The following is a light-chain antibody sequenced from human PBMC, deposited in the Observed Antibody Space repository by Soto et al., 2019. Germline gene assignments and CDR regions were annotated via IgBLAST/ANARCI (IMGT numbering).Light chain of an antibody. CDR2: NAD. CDR3: QQFSLYWA. CDR1: QDINRW. V-gene: IGKV1-5*01. J-gene: IGKJ1*01. Sequence: DSQMTQSPSTLSASVGDRFTITCRASQDINRWLAWYQQKPGNAPKILIYNADTLESGVPSRLSGSGYGTEFILTISSLQPDDFATYYCQQFSLYWAFGQGTKVDIK.